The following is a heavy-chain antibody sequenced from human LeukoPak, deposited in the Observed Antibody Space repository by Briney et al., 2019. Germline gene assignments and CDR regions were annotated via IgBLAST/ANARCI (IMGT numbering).Heavy chain of an antibody. CDR1: GFTFSSYG. Sequence: SGGSLRPSCAASGFTFSSYGMHWVRQAPGKGLEWVAVIWYDGSNKYYADSVKGRFTISRDNSKNTLYLQMNSLRAEDTAVYYCARDGQLGAPFPFYYYYGMDVWGQGTTVTVSS. CDR3: ARDGQLGAPFPFYYYYGMDV. D-gene: IGHD6-6*01. CDR2: IWYDGSNK. J-gene: IGHJ6*02. V-gene: IGHV3-33*08.